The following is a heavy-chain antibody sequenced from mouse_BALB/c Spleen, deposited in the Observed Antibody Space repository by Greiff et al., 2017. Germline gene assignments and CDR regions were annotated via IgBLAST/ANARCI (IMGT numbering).Heavy chain of an antibody. CDR3: AGYYYGSSYSYAMDY. Sequence: EVQLVESGPELVKPGASVKMSCKASGYTFTSYVMHWVKQKPGQGLEWIGYINPYNDGTKYNEKFKGKATLTSDKSSSTAYMELSSLTSEDSAVYYCAGYYYGSSYSYAMDYWGQGTSVTVSS. J-gene: IGHJ4*01. CDR2: INPYNDGT. D-gene: IGHD1-1*01. CDR1: GYTFTSYV. V-gene: IGHV1-14*01.